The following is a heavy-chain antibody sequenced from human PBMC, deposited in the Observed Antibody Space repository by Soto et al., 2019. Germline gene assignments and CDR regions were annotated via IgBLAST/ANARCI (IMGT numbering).Heavy chain of an antibody. Sequence: SETLSLTCTVSGDSISSSSYYWGWIRQPPGKGLEWIGSIYYSGSTYYNPSLKSRVTISVDTSKNQFSLKLSSVTAADTAVYYCARGYSGIDYWGQGTLVTVSS. J-gene: IGHJ4*02. V-gene: IGHV4-39*01. CDR3: ARGYSGIDY. CDR2: IYYSGST. CDR1: GDSISSSSYY. D-gene: IGHD5-12*01.